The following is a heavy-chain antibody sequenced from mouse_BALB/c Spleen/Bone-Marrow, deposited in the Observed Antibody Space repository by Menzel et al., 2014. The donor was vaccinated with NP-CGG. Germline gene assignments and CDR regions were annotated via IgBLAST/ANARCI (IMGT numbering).Heavy chain of an antibody. Sequence: QVQLQQSGPEVVNPGASVRISCKASGYNFTRYYVHWGGQRPGQGLEWIGSIYPGNVNIKYNEKFKGKATLTADKSSSTSSMQLSSLTSEDSAVYFCARGITLVPYFDYWGQGTTLTVSS. CDR3: ARGITLVPYFDY. CDR1: GYNFTRYY. J-gene: IGHJ2*01. V-gene: IGHV1S56*01. CDR2: IYPGNVNI. D-gene: IGHD2-4*01.